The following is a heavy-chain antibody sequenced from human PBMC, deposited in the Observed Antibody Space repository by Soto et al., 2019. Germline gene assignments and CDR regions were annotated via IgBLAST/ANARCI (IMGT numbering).Heavy chain of an antibody. D-gene: IGHD3-10*01. Sequence: QVQLVESGGGVVQPGRSLRLSCAASGFTFSSYGMHWVRQAPGKGLEWVAVIWYEGSNKYYADSVKGRFTISRDNFKNTLYLQMNSLRAEDKAVYYCARGQGLVRGVHFYYYYYMDVWGKGPTVTVSS. CDR3: ARGQGLVRGVHFYYYYYMDV. CDR1: GFTFSSYG. CDR2: IWYEGSNK. V-gene: IGHV3-33*01. J-gene: IGHJ6*03.